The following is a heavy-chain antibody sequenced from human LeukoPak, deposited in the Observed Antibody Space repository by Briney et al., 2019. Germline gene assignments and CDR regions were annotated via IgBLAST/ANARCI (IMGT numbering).Heavy chain of an antibody. J-gene: IGHJ4*02. V-gene: IGHV3-48*03. D-gene: IGHD3-16*01. CDR1: GFTFKSYH. CDR2: ITSGASVI. CDR3: ARKRIADLGDETSFGGSPFDS. Sequence: PGRSQRLSCVASGFTFKSYHMNWVRQAPGKGLEWLSGITSGASVIYYADSVKGRFTISRDDAKNSLFLQMSGLTVDDTAVYYCARKRIADLGDETSFGGSPFDSWGQGTLVIVSS.